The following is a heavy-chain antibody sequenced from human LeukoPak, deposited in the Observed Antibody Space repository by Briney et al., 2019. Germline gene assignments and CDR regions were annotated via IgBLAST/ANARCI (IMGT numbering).Heavy chain of an antibody. V-gene: IGHV5-51*01. D-gene: IGHD5-18*01. CDR3: ARHGAWIQLWLPVAFDI. Sequence: GESLKISCKGSGYSFTSHWIGRVRQMPGKGLEWIGIIYPGDSDTRYSPSFQGQVTISADKSISTAYLQWSSLKASDTAMYYCARHGAWIQLWLPVAFDIWGQGTMVTVSS. CDR2: IYPGDSDT. CDR1: GYSFTSHW. J-gene: IGHJ3*02.